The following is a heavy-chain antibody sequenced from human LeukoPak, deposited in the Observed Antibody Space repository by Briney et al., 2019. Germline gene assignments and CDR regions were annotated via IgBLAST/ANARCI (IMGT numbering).Heavy chain of an antibody. Sequence: PSETLSLTCAVSGGSISSSNWWCWVRQPPGKGLEWIGEIYHSGSTNYNPSLKSRVTISVDKSKNQFSLKLSSVTAADTAVYYCAGAVAGTSYLDYWGQGTLVTVSS. CDR1: GGSISSSNW. J-gene: IGHJ4*02. D-gene: IGHD6-19*01. V-gene: IGHV4-4*02. CDR3: AGAVAGTSYLDY. CDR2: IYHSGST.